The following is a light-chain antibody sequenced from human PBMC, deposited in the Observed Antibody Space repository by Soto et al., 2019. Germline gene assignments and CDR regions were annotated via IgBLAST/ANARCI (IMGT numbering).Light chain of an antibody. Sequence: DIQRTQSRSSLSASVGDRVTITCRASQSISSYLNRYQQKPGKAPKLLIYAASSLQSGVPSRFSGSGSGTDFTLTISSLQPEDFATYYCQQSYSTPYTFGQGTTLAIK. CDR3: QQSYSTPYT. J-gene: IGKJ2*01. CDR1: QSISSY. CDR2: AAS. V-gene: IGKV1-39*01.